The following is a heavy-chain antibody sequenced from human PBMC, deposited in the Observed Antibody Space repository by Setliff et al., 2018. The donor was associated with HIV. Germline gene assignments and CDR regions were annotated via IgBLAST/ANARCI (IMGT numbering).Heavy chain of an antibody. D-gene: IGHD1-26*01. CDR2: IDPSDSYT. Sequence: PGESLKISCKGSGYSFTSYWISWVRQMPGKGLEWMGRIDPSDSYTNYSPSFQGHVTISADKSISTAYLQWSSLKASDTAMYYCARHQEWELLFGYWGQGTLVTVSS. CDR1: GYSFTSYW. CDR3: ARHQEWELLFGY. J-gene: IGHJ4*02. V-gene: IGHV5-10-1*01.